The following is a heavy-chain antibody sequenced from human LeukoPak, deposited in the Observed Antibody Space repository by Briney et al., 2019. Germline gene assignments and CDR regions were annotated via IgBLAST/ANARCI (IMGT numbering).Heavy chain of an antibody. CDR1: GGSISGYY. V-gene: IGHV4-59*01. CDR3: ARGYGPHTSGWDY. Sequence: SETLSLTCTVSGGSISGYYYNWIRQPPGKGLEWIGYIYYSGSTNYNPSLKSRVTISVDTSKNQFSLKLSSVTAADTAVYYCARGYGPHTSGWDYWGQGTLVTVPS. CDR2: IYYSGST. D-gene: IGHD6-19*01. J-gene: IGHJ4*02.